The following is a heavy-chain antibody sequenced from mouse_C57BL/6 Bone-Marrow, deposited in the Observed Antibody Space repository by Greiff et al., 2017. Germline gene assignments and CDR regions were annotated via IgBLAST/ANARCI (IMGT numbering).Heavy chain of an antibody. V-gene: IGHV2-6-1*01. CDR2: IWSAGST. CDR1: GFSLTSYG. CDR3: ARHSLMDY. J-gene: IGHJ4*01. Sequence: VKLMESGPGLVAPSQSLSITCTVSGFSLTSYGVHLFRQPPGKGLEWLVVIWSAGSTTYNSALKSRLSISKDNSKSQVFLKMNSLQTDDTAMYYCARHSLMDYWGQGTSVTVSS.